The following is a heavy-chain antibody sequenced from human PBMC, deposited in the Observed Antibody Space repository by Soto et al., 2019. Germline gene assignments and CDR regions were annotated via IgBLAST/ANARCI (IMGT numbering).Heavy chain of an antibody. CDR3: AKDLGGSRDYYYGMDV. D-gene: IGHD3-16*01. J-gene: IGHJ6*02. CDR1: GFTFSSYA. CDR2: ISGSGGST. Sequence: GGSLRLSCAASGFTFSSYAMSWVRQAPGKGLEWVSAISGSGGSTYYADSVKGRFTISRDNSKNTLYLQMNSLRAEDTAVYYCAKDLGGSRDYYYGMDVWGQGTTVTVSS. V-gene: IGHV3-23*01.